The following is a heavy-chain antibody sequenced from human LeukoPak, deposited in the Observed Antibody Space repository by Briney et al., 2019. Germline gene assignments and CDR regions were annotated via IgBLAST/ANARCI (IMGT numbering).Heavy chain of an antibody. CDR3: AKDRPASHGSGSFGDY. J-gene: IGHJ4*02. CDR1: GFTFSSYA. V-gene: IGHV3-23*01. CDR2: ISGSGTGT. D-gene: IGHD3-10*01. Sequence: PGGSLRLSRAASGFTFSSYAMSWVRQAPGKGLEWVSAISGSGTGTYYADSVKGRFTISRDNAKNTVYLQMNSLRAEDTAVYYCAKDRPASHGSGSFGDYWGQGTLVAVST.